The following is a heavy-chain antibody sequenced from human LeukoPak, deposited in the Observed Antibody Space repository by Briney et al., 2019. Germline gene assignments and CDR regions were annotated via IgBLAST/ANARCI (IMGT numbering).Heavy chain of an antibody. CDR3: AKSQYYYDINNWFDP. J-gene: IGHJ5*02. Sequence: PGGSLRLSCAASGFTFSSYAMSWVRQAPGKGLEWVSAISGSGGSTYYADSVKGRFTISRDNSKNTLYLQMNSLRAEDTAVYYCAKSQYYYDINNWFDPWGQGTLVTVSS. D-gene: IGHD3-22*01. V-gene: IGHV3-23*01. CDR2: ISGSGGST. CDR1: GFTFSSYA.